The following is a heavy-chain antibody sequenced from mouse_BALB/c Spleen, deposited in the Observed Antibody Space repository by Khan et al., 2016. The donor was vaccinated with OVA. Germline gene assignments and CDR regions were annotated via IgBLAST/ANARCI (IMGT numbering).Heavy chain of an antibody. CDR1: GISTTTGNSR. CDR3: TRDLTD. Sequence: VQLKQSGPGLVKPSQTVSLTCTVTGISTTTGNSRWSWIRQFPGNKLEWIGYIYYSDTTVYNPSLTSRTTITRDTSKNQFFLEMNSLTAVDTATYYCTRDLTDWGQGTTLTVSS. V-gene: IGHV3-5*02. D-gene: IGHD1-1*01. J-gene: IGHJ2*01. CDR2: IYYSDTT.